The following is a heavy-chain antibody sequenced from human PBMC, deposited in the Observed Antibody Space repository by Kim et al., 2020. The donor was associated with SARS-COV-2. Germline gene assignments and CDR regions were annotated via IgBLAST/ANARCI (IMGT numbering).Heavy chain of an antibody. CDR2: TKQDGSEK. CDR3: ARVPRSYYYGSGSYPRPRYGMDV. J-gene: IGHJ6*02. Sequence: GGSLRLSCAASGFTFSSYWMSWVRQAPGKGLEWVANTKQDGSEKYYVDSVKGRFTISRDNAKNSLYLQMNSLRAEDTAVYYCARVPRSYYYGSGSYPRPRYGMDVWGQGTTVTVSS. CDR1: GFTFSSYW. V-gene: IGHV3-7*05. D-gene: IGHD3-10*01.